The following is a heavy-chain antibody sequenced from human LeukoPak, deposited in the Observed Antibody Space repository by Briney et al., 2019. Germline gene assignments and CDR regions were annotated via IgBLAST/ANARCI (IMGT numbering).Heavy chain of an antibody. V-gene: IGHV3-11*01. Sequence: GGSLRLSCAASGFTFSDYYMSWIRQAPGKGLEWVSYISSSGSTIYYADSVKGRFTISRDNAKNSLYLQMNSLRAEDTAVYYCAARGYSGYDHFDYWGQGTLVTVSS. J-gene: IGHJ4*02. CDR2: ISSSGSTI. D-gene: IGHD5-12*01. CDR1: GFTFSDYY. CDR3: AARGYSGYDHFDY.